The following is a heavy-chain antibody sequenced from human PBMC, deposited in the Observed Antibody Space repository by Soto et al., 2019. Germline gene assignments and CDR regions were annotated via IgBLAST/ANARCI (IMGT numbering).Heavy chain of an antibody. Sequence: QMQLVQSGPEVKKPGTSGRVSCKASGFTFTSSAVQWVRQARGQRLEWIGWIVVGSGNTNYAQKFQERVTITRDMSTSTAYMELSSLRSEDTAVYYCAADSLYYYDSSGSFDYWGQGTLVTVSS. CDR1: GFTFTSSA. CDR3: AADSLYYYDSSGSFDY. V-gene: IGHV1-58*01. CDR2: IVVGSGNT. D-gene: IGHD3-22*01. J-gene: IGHJ4*02.